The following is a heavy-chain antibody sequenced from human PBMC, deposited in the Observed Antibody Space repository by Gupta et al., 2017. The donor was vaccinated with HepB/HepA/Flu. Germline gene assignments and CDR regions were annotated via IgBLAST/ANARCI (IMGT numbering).Heavy chain of an antibody. V-gene: IGHV4-59*01. CDR2: IYYSGRT. CDR3: ARGFPGFCSSTSCHPLDY. D-gene: IGHD2-2*01. J-gene: IGHJ4*01. Sequence: QVQLQESGPGLVKPSETLSLTCTVSGGPLSNYYWSWIRQPPGKGLEWIGYIYYSGRTNYNPSLRSRVTISVDTSKNQFSLKLSSLTAADTAVYYCARGFPGFCSSTSCHPLDYWGQGTLVTVSS. CDR1: GGPLSNYY.